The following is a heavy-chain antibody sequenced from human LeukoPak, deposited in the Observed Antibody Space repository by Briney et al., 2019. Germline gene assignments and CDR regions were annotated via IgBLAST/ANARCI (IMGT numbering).Heavy chain of an antibody. V-gene: IGHV3-33*01. CDR2: IWYDGSNK. D-gene: IGHD3-3*01. Sequence: PGGSLRLSCAAFGFTFSSYGMHWVRQAPGKGLEWVAVIWYDGSNKYYADSVKGRFTISRDNSKNTLYLQMNSLRAEDTAVYYCARGGTYYDFWSGYSYYYGMDVWGQGTTVTVSS. CDR1: GFTFSSYG. CDR3: ARGGTYYDFWSGYSYYYGMDV. J-gene: IGHJ6*02.